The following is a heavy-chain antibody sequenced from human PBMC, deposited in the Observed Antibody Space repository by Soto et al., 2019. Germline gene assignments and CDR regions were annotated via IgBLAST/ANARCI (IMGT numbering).Heavy chain of an antibody. CDR1: GFTFSSYS. D-gene: IGHD2-15*01. V-gene: IGHV3-21*01. CDR2: ISSASTSI. CDR3: ARARGSATGYDDY. J-gene: IGHJ4*02. Sequence: EVQLVESGGGLVKPGGSLRLSCAASGFTFSSYSMNWVRQAPGKGLEWVSSISSASTSIYYADSVKGRFTISRDNAKNSLYLQMNSLGAEDTAVYYCARARGSATGYDDYWDQGTLVTVSS.